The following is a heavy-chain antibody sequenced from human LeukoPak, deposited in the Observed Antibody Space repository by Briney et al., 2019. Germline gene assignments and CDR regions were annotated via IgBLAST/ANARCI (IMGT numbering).Heavy chain of an antibody. Sequence: PSETLSLTCTVSGGSISSYYWSWIRQPPGKGLEWIGNIYYSGSTNYNPSLKSRVTISVDTSKNQFSLKLSSVTAADTAVYYCARERDILTGLDYWGQGTLVTVSS. V-gene: IGHV4-59*01. CDR1: GGSISSYY. J-gene: IGHJ4*02. CDR2: IYYSGST. CDR3: ARERDILTGLDY. D-gene: IGHD3-9*01.